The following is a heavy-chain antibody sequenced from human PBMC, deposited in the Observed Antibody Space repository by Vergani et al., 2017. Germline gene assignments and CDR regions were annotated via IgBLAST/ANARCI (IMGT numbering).Heavy chain of an antibody. CDR2: IYTSGST. D-gene: IGHD3-22*01. CDR3: ARDPLYYDSSGNLLRNYGMDV. CDR1: GGSISSGSYY. Sequence: QVQLQESGPGLVKPSQTLSLTCTVSGGSISSGSYYWSWIRQPAGKGLEWIGRIYTSGSTNYNPSLKSRVTISVDTSKNQFSLKLSSVTAADTAVYYCARDPLYYDSSGNLLRNYGMDVWGQGTTVTVSS. V-gene: IGHV4-61*02. J-gene: IGHJ6*02.